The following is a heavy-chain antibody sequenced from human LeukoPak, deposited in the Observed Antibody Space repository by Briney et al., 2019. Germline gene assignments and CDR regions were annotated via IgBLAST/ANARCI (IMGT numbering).Heavy chain of an antibody. Sequence: ASVKVSCKASGGTFSSYAISWVRQAPGQGLEWMGWISACNGNTNYAQKLQGRVTMTTDTSTSTAYMELRSLRSDDTAVYYCARDRSIAAAGTPSYWGQGTLVTVSS. D-gene: IGHD6-13*01. V-gene: IGHV1-18*01. CDR2: ISACNGNT. CDR3: ARDRSIAAAGTPSY. CDR1: GGTFSSYA. J-gene: IGHJ4*02.